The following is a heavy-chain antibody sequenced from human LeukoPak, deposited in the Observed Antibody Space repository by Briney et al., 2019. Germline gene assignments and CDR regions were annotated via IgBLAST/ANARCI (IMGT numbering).Heavy chain of an antibody. CDR3: AKGDGGTLYFDY. CDR1: GGSFSGYY. J-gene: IGHJ4*02. D-gene: IGHD2-15*01. CDR2: INHSGST. Sequence: PSETLSLTCAVYGGSFSGYYWSWIRQPPGKGLEWIGEINHSGSTNYNPSLKSRVTISVDTSKNQFSLKLSSVTAEDTAVYYCAKGDGGTLYFDYWGQGTLVTVSS. V-gene: IGHV4-34*01.